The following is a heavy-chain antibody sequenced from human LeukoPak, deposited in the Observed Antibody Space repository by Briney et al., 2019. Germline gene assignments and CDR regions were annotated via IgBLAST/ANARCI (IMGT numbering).Heavy chain of an antibody. Sequence: PGGSLRLSCTASGYTLGDYAMSWVPQARGKGLEWVGFIRSKAYGGTTEYAASEKGRFPLSRDDSKNIACLQIDGLTAEYTAVYSCSSSGYYYHFDYWGEETLVTVAS. J-gene: IGHJ4*02. CDR2: IRSKAYGGTT. V-gene: IGHV3-49*04. CDR3: SSSGYYYHFDY. D-gene: IGHD3-22*01. CDR1: GYTLGDYA.